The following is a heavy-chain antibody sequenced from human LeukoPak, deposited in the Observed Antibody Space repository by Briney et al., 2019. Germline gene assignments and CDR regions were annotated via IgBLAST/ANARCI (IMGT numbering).Heavy chain of an antibody. CDR3: ARSGYGHYFDY. V-gene: IGHV4-59*11. D-gene: IGHD5-18*01. J-gene: IGHJ4*01. CDR1: GGSLSGHY. Sequence: SETLSLTCTVSGGSLSGHYWSWVRQPPGKGIQLIGYIYGSGSTKIYPSLESRVAMSVDTSKNPLSLNAGSATAAAAAVYYCARSGYGHYFDYWGLGSLLTVSS. CDR2: IYGSGST.